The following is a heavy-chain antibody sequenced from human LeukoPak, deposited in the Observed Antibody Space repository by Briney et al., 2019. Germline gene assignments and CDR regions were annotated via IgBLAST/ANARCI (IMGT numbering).Heavy chain of an antibody. CDR2: ISGSGGST. V-gene: IGHV3-23*01. J-gene: IGHJ4*02. D-gene: IGHD4-17*01. CDR3: AKDLGYGDYPFWGFDY. Sequence: PGGTLRLSCAASGFTFSSYGMSWVRQAPGKGLEWVSAISGSGGSTYYADSVKGRFTISRDNSKNTLYLQMNSLRAEDTAVYYCAKDLGYGDYPFWGFDYWGQGTLVTVSS. CDR1: GFTFSSYG.